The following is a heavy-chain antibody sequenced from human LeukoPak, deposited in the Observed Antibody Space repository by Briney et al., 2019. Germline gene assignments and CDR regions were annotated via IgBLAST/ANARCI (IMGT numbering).Heavy chain of an antibody. J-gene: IGHJ4*02. D-gene: IGHD3-9*01. V-gene: IGHV3-30*02. CDR1: GFTFSSYG. CDR3: AKELRYFDWLSPSDY. Sequence: PGGSLRLSCAASGFTFSSYGMHWVRQAPGKGLEWVAFIRHDGSNKYYADSVKGRFTISRDNSKNTLYLQMNSLRAEDTAVYYCAKELRYFDWLSPSDYWGQGTLVTVSS. CDR2: IRHDGSNK.